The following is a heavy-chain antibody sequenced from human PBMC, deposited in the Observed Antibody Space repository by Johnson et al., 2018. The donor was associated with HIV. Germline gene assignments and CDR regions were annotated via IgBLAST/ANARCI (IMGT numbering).Heavy chain of an antibody. Sequence: VQLVESGGGLVQPGRSLRPSCVASGFTFDDYAMHWVRQAPGKGLEWVSGINWNGGSTGYADSVKGRFTISRDNAKNSLYLQMNSLRAEDTAVYYCARGRASWELYDAFEIWGQGTMVIVSS. CDR3: ARGRASWELYDAFEI. D-gene: IGHD1-26*01. J-gene: IGHJ3*02. CDR1: GFTFDDYA. V-gene: IGHV3-9*01. CDR2: INWNGGST.